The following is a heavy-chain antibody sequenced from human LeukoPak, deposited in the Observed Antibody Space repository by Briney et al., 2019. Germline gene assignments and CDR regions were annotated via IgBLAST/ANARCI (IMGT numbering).Heavy chain of an antibody. CDR1: GFSLSDHF. V-gene: IGHV3-72*01. D-gene: IGHD5-18*01. CDR2: STKRGNNYNT. CDR3: SRARMGDGYNYV. J-gene: IGHJ4*02. Sequence: GGSLRLSCALSGFSLSDHFMDWVRQAPGQGLEWVGRSTKRGNNYNTHYAASVKDRFTISRDDSDNSLYLQMNSLKTEDTAVYYCSRARMGDGYNYVWGQGTLVTVSS.